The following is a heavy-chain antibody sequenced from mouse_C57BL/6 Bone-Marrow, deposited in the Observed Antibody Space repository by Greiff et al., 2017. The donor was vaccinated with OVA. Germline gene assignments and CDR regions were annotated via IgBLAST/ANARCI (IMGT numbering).Heavy chain of an antibody. D-gene: IGHD6-1*01. V-gene: IGHV1-85*01. J-gene: IGHJ4*01. CDR2: IYPRDGST. CDR1: GYTFTSYD. Sequence: QVQLQQSGPELVKPGASVKLSCKASGYTFTSYDINWVKQRPGQGLEWIGWIYPRDGSTKYNEKFKGKATLTVDTSSSTAYMELHSLTSEDSAVYFCARADEVAPEYYAMGYWGQGTSVTVSS. CDR3: ARADEVAPEYYAMGY.